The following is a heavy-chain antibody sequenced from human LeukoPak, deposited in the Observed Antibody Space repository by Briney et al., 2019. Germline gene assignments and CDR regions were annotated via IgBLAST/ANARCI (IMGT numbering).Heavy chain of an antibody. CDR3: ARAAPDYYDSSGYYGD. D-gene: IGHD3-22*01. V-gene: IGHV4-31*03. CDR1: GDSINSGGYY. Sequence: SETLSLTCTVSGDSINSGGYYWTWIRQHPGKGLEWIGYIYYSGSTYYNPSLKSRVTISVDTSKNQFSLKLSSVTAADTAVYYCARAAPDYYDSSGYYGDWGQGTLVTVSS. J-gene: IGHJ4*02. CDR2: IYYSGST.